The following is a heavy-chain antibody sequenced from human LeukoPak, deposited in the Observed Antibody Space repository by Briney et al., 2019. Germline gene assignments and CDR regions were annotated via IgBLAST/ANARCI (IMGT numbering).Heavy chain of an antibody. V-gene: IGHV4-59*02. CDR2: RDYSGTT. Sequence: PSETLSLTCTVSGGSVSIYFWSWIRQPPGKGRGWIAYRDYSGTTNYNPSLRGRVPISIDMSKNQFSLSLSSVTAADPAVYYCVRDIRFIGATHYFDYWGQGTLVTVSS. CDR1: GGSVSIYF. D-gene: IGHD1-26*01. CDR3: VRDIRFIGATHYFDY. J-gene: IGHJ4*02.